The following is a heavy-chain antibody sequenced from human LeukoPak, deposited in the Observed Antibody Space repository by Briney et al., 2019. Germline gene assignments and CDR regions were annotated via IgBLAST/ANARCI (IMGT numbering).Heavy chain of an antibody. CDR3: ARGQYYYGSGSGDYLDY. J-gene: IGHJ4*02. Sequence: AASVKVSCKASAYTFTSYDINWVRQATGQGLEWMGWMNPNSGNTGYAQKFQGRVTITRNTSISTAYMELSSLRSEDTAVYYCARGQYYYGSGSGDYLDYWGQGTLVTVSS. CDR1: AYTFTSYD. D-gene: IGHD3-10*01. CDR2: MNPNSGNT. V-gene: IGHV1-8*03.